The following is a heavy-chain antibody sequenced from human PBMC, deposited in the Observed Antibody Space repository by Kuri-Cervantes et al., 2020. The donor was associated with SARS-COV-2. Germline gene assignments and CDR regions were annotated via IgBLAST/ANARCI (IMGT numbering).Heavy chain of an antibody. Sequence: SETLSLTCTVSGGSISSSYWNWIRQSPGKGLEWIGYIYYTGNTKYNPSLKSRVTISVDTSKNQFSLKLSSVTAADTAVYYCARGTGDLDQWGQGTLVTVSS. CDR2: IYYTGNT. CDR3: ARGTGDLDQ. CDR1: GGSISSSY. J-gene: IGHJ5*02. V-gene: IGHV4-59*12. D-gene: IGHD7-27*01.